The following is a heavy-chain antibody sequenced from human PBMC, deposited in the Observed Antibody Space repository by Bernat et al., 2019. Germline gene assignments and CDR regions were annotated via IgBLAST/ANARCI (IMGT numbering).Heavy chain of an antibody. CDR2: IYYSGST. Sequence: QVQLQESGPGLVKPSQTLSLTCTVSGGSISSGGYYWSWIRQHPGKGLEWIGYIYYSGSTYYNPSLKSRVTISVDTSKNQFSLKLSSVTAADTAVYYCARSADQRYYDILAGATRQGGAFDIWGQGTMVTGSS. CDR1: GGSISSGGYY. CDR3: ARSADQRYYDILAGATRQGGAFDI. D-gene: IGHD3-9*01. J-gene: IGHJ3*02. V-gene: IGHV4-31*03.